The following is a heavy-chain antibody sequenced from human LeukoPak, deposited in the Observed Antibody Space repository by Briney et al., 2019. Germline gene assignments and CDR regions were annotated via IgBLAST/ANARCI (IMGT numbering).Heavy chain of an antibody. CDR2: IYHSGST. CDR1: GYSISSGYY. CDR3: ARPASCYYYMDV. Sequence: SETLSLTCAVSGYSISSGYYWGWIRQPPGKGLEWIGSIYHSGSTYYNPSLKSRVTISVDTSKNQFSLKLSSVTAADTAVYYCARPASCYYYMDVWGKGTTVTVSS. V-gene: IGHV4-38-2*01. J-gene: IGHJ6*03.